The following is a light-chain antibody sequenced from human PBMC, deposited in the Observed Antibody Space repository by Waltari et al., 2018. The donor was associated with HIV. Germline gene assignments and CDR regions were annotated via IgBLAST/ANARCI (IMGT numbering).Light chain of an antibody. J-gene: IGLJ2*01. CDR1: SLRLNY. V-gene: IGLV3-19*01. CDR3: NSRDSSGNHVV. Sequence: SSELTQDPAVSVALGQTVRITCQGDSLRLNYARWYQQKPGQAPVLVIYGKNNRPSGIPDRFSDSSSGNTASLTITGAQAEDEADYYCNSRDSSGNHVVFGGGTRLTVL. CDR2: GKN.